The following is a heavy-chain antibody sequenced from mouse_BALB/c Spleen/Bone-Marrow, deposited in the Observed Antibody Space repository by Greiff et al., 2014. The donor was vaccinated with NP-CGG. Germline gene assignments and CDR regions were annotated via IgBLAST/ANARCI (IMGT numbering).Heavy chain of an antibody. CDR2: IYPGSGNT. CDR1: GYTFTDYY. CDR3: ARSAYYGNYGGY. D-gene: IGHD2-10*01. Sequence: VQVVESGPELVKPGASVEISCKASGYTFTDYYINWVKQKPGQGLEWIGWIYPGSGNTKYNEKFKGKATLTVDTSSSTAYMQLSSLTSEDTAVYFCARSAYYGNYGGYWGQGTTLTVSS. V-gene: IGHV1-84*02. J-gene: IGHJ2*01.